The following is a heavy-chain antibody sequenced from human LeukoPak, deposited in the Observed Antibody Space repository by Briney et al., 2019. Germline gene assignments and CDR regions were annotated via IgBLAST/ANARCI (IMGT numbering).Heavy chain of an antibody. Sequence: PGGSLRLSCAASGFTFSSYAMSWVRQAPGKGLEWVSAISGSGGSTYYADSVKGRFTISRDNSKNTLYLQMNSLRAEDTAAYYCAKDRDSSGYYRSDYWGQGTLVTVSS. CDR1: GFTFSSYA. J-gene: IGHJ4*02. D-gene: IGHD3-22*01. CDR2: ISGSGGST. V-gene: IGHV3-23*01. CDR3: AKDRDSSGYYRSDY.